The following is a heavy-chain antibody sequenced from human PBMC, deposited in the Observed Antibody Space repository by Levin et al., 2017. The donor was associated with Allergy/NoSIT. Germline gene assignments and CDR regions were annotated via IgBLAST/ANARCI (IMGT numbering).Heavy chain of an antibody. J-gene: IGHJ1*01. CDR3: ARDNGIAAGNIKY. V-gene: IGHV4-30-2*01. CDR2: IYHSGST. D-gene: IGHD6-13*01. CDR1: GGSISSGGHS. Sequence: SQTLSLTCAVSGGSISSGGHSWSWIRQPPGKGLEWIGYIYHSGSTYYNPSLKSRVTISVDRSKNQFSLKLSSVTAADTAVYYCARDNGIAAGNIKYWGQGTLVTVSS.